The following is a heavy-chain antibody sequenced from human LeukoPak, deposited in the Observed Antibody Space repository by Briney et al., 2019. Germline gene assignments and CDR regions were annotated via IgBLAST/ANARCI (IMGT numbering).Heavy chain of an antibody. Sequence: GRSLRLSCAASGFAFSTYPMHWVRQAPGTGLEWVTVVSFDGTNKYYADSVKGRFTVSRDNSNNTLFLEMNSLRAEDTAVYYCTREKGYRYGFNYYNYMDVWGKGTTVTVSS. CDR2: VSFDGTNK. CDR1: GFAFSTYP. V-gene: IGHV3-30*04. D-gene: IGHD5-18*01. CDR3: TREKGYRYGFNYYNYMDV. J-gene: IGHJ6*03.